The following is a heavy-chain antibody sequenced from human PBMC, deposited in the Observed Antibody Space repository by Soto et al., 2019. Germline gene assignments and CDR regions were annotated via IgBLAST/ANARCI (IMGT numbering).Heavy chain of an antibody. V-gene: IGHV4-59*01. D-gene: IGHD3-10*01. CDR2: VHYSGTP. CDR3: ARRWSGTDY. Sequence: QVQLQESGPGLVKPSETLSLTCTVSGGSISIFYWNWIRQPPGKGLEWIGYVHYSGTPSYNPSLKSRASISLDTSKNQFSLRLTSVTAADTAVYYCARRWSGTDYWGQGTLVTVSS. CDR1: GGSISIFY. J-gene: IGHJ4*02.